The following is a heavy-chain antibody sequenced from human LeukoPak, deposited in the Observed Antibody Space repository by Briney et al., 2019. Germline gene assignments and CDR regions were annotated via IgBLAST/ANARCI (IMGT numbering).Heavy chain of an antibody. CDR3: ARVPPKVVVFDY. V-gene: IGHV3-20*04. CDR2: INWNGGSI. CDR1: GFTFDDYG. D-gene: IGHD2-15*01. J-gene: IGHJ4*02. Sequence: PGGSLRLSCAASGFTFDDYGMSWVRQAPGKGLEWVSGINWNGGSIGYVDSVKGRFTISRDNAKNSLYLQMNSLRAEDTAVYYCARVPPKVVVFDYWGQGTLVTVSS.